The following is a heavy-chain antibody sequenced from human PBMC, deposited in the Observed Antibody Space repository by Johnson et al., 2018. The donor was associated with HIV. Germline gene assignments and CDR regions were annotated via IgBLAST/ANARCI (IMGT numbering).Heavy chain of an antibody. CDR1: GFSFSDYY. J-gene: IGHJ3*02. D-gene: IGHD6-6*01. CDR2: ISYDGNNK. CDR3: AKGGIATRFFDI. V-gene: IGHV3-30*18. Sequence: QVQLVESGGGWVKPGGSLRLSCAASGFSFSDYYMSWIRQAPGKGLEWVAVISYDGNNKYYAASVKGRFTISRDNSKNTLYLQMNSLRAEDTALYYCAKGGIATRFFDIWGQGTMVTVSS.